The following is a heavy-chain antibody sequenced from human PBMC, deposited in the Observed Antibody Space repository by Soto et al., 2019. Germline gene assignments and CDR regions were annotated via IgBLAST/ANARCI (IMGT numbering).Heavy chain of an antibody. J-gene: IGHJ6*03. V-gene: IGHV4-34*01. CDR3: ARVHRTIIAARSTYYYYYYYMDV. Sequence: QVQLQQWGAGLLKPSETLSLTCAVYGGSFSGYYWSWIRQPPGKGLEWIGEINHSGSTNYNPSLKSRVTISVDTSKNQFSLKLSSVTAADTAVYYCARVHRTIIAARSTYYYYYYYMDVWGKGTTVTVSS. CDR1: GGSFSGYY. CDR2: INHSGST. D-gene: IGHD6-6*01.